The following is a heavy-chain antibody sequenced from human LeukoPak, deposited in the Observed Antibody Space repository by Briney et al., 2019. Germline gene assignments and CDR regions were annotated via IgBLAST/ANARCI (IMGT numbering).Heavy chain of an antibody. D-gene: IGHD1-26*01. CDR1: GYTFTSYG. J-gene: IGHJ5*02. V-gene: IGHV1-18*01. Sequence: ASVKVSCKASGYTFTSYGISWVRQAPGQGLEWMGWISAYNGKTNYAQKLQGRVTMTTDTSTSTAYMELRSLRSDDTAVYYCARSSIGGNWFDPWGQGTLVTVSS. CDR2: ISAYNGKT. CDR3: ARSSIGGNWFDP.